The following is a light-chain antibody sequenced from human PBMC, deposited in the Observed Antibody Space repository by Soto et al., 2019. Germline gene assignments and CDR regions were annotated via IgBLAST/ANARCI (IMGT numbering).Light chain of an antibody. Sequence: QSALPQPASVSGSPGPSITISCTGTSSDVGGYNYVSWYQQHPGNAPKLMIYEVSNRPSGVSNRFSGSKSGNTASLTISGLQAEDEADYYCSSYTSSSTRVFGGGTKLTVL. J-gene: IGLJ3*02. V-gene: IGLV2-14*01. CDR3: SSYTSSSTRV. CDR1: SSDVGGYNY. CDR2: EVS.